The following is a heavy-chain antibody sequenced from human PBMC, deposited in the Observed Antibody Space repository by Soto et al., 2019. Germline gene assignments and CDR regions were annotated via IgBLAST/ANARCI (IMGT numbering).Heavy chain of an antibody. V-gene: IGHV4-59*08. J-gene: IGHJ4*02. D-gene: IGHD6-6*01. Sequence: PSETLSLTCTVSGGSISSYYWSWIRQPPGKGLEWIGYFYYSGSTNSNPSLKSRVTISVDTSKNQFSLKLNSVTAADTAVYYCARHLYSSSSSGFDYWGQGTLVTVSS. CDR3: ARHLYSSSSSGFDY. CDR1: GGSISSYY. CDR2: FYYSGST.